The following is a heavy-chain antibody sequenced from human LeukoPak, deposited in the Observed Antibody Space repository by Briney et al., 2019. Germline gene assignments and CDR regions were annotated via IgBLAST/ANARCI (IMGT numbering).Heavy chain of an antibody. Sequence: SETLSLTCAVYGGSFSGYYWSWIRQPPGKGLEWIGEMNHSGSTNYNPSLKSRVTISVDTSKNQFSLKLSSVTAADTAVYYCARAGLYFDWFQRINWFDPWGQGTLATVSS. J-gene: IGHJ5*02. CDR3: ARAGLYFDWFQRINWFDP. D-gene: IGHD3-9*01. V-gene: IGHV4-34*01. CDR1: GGSFSGYY. CDR2: MNHSGST.